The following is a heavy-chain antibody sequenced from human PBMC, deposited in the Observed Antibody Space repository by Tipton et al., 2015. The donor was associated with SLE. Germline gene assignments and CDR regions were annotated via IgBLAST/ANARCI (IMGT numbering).Heavy chain of an antibody. J-gene: IGHJ1*01. CDR2: INHSGST. CDR3: ARDEGSWYEYFQH. D-gene: IGHD6-13*01. V-gene: IGHV4-34*01. Sequence: TLSLTCAVYGGSFSDYYWSWIRQPPGKGLEWIGEINHSGSTNYNPSLKSRVTISVDTSKNQFSLKLSSVTAADTAVYYCARDEGSWYEYFQHWGQGTLVTVSS. CDR1: GGSFSDYY.